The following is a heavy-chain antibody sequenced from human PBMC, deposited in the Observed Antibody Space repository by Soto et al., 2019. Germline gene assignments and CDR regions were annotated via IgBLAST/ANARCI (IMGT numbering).Heavy chain of an antibody. CDR2: IYYSGST. Sequence: SETLSLTCTVSGGSISSYYWSWIRQPPGKGLEWIGYIYYSGSTNYNPSLKSRVTISVDTSKNQFSLKLSSVTAADTAVYYCAREGYSSSRGYYYYYMDVWGKGTTVTV. D-gene: IGHD6-6*01. CDR1: GGSISSYY. V-gene: IGHV4-59*01. CDR3: AREGYSSSRGYYYYYMDV. J-gene: IGHJ6*03.